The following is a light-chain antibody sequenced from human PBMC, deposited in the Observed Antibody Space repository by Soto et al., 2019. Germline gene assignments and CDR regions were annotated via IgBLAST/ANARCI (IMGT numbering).Light chain of an antibody. J-gene: IGLJ3*02. CDR2: CND. V-gene: IGLV1-47*02. CDR3: ATRDTRLSRWV. CDR1: SSNIGTNY. Sequence: QSVLTQPPSASGTPGQRVTISCSGSSSNIGTNYVYWYKQLPGTAPKLLIYCNDQRPSGVPDRLSGSKSGTSASLAISGPRSEDEADYYCATRDTRLSRWVFAGGTKLTVL.